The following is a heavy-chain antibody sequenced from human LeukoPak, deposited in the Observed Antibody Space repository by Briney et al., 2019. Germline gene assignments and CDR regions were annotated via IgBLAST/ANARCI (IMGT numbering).Heavy chain of an antibody. CDR3: ASGWDYYDSSGYFDY. CDR1: GGSISSGGYY. J-gene: IGHJ4*02. D-gene: IGHD3-22*01. V-gene: IGHV4-31*03. Sequence: SETLSLTCTVSGGSISSGGYYWSWIRQHPGKGLEWIGYIYYSGSTYYNPSLKSRVTISVDTSKNQFSLKLSSVTAADTAVYYCASGWDYYDSSGYFDYWGQGTLVTVSS. CDR2: IYYSGST.